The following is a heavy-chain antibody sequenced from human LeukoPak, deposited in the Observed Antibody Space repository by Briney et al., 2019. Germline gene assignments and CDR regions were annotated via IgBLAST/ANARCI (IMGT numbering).Heavy chain of an antibody. Sequence: GESLKISCKGSGYSFTSYWIGWVRQMPGKGLEWMGIIYPGDSDTRYSPSFQGQVTISADKSISTAYLQWNSLKSSDTAMYYCARHGAGYYDFYYFECWGQGTLVTVSS. J-gene: IGHJ4*02. V-gene: IGHV5-51*01. CDR3: ARHGAGYYDFYYFEC. CDR2: IYPGDSDT. D-gene: IGHD3-3*01. CDR1: GYSFTSYW.